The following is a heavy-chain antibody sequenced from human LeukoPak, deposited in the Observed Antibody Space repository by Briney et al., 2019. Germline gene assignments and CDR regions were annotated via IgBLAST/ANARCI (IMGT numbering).Heavy chain of an antibody. CDR1: GYTFTGYY. CDR2: INPNSGGT. J-gene: IGHJ4*02. D-gene: IGHD3-22*01. CDR3: ARTYDSSGYYWYYFDY. V-gene: IGHV1-2*02. Sequence: ASVKVSCKASGYTFTGYYMHWVRQAPGQGLEWMGWINPNSGGTNYAKKFQGRVHMTRDTSIITAYMERSRLRSDDTAVYYCARTYDSSGYYWYYFDYWGQGTLVTVSS.